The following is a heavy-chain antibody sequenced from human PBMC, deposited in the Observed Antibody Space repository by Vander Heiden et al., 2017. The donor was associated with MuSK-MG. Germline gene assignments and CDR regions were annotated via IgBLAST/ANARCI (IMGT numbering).Heavy chain of an antibody. Sequence: QVQLVESGGGVVQLGRSQRLSCAASGFTFRRYGMHWVRQAPGKGLEWVAVISYDGSNKYYADSVKGRFTISRDNSKNTLYLQMNSLRAEDTAVYYCAKDDFCTGGVCGVIWFDPWGQGTLVTVSS. V-gene: IGHV3-30*18. D-gene: IGHD2-8*02. J-gene: IGHJ5*02. CDR2: ISYDGSNK. CDR3: AKDDFCTGGVCGVIWFDP. CDR1: GFTFRRYG.